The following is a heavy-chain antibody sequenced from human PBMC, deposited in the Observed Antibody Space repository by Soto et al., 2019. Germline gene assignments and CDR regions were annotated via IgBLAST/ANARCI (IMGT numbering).Heavy chain of an antibody. CDR3: AKLTVGGTGYYYYCMDV. Sequence: GVFLRLSCAASGFTFSSYGMHWVRQATGKGLEWVAVISYDGSNKYYADSVKGRFTISRDNSKNTLYLQMNSLRAEDTDVYYCAKLTVGGTGYYYYCMDVRGQEPTFTVSS. CDR1: GFTFSSYG. D-gene: IGHD6-19*01. CDR2: ISYDGSNK. J-gene: IGHJ6*02. V-gene: IGHV3-30*18.